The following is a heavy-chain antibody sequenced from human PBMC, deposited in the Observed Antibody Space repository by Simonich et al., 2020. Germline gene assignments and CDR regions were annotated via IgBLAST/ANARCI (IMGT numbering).Heavy chain of an antibody. D-gene: IGHD6-13*01. CDR1: GFTFSSYS. CDR2: INSSSSYI. Sequence: EVQLVESGGGLVKPGGSLRLSCAASGFTFSSYSMNWVRQGPGKGLEWGSSINSSSSYIYYADSGKGRFTISRDNAKNSRYLQMNSLRAEDTAVYYCARARGDSSSWYFDYWGQGTLVTVSA. J-gene: IGHJ4*02. V-gene: IGHV3-21*01. CDR3: ARARGDSSSWYFDY.